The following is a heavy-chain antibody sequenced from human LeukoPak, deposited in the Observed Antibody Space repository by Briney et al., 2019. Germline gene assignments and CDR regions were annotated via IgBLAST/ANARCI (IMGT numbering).Heavy chain of an antibody. CDR3: ARDGGSSWYFDY. CDR2: ISRSGNTT. Sequence: GGSLRLSCAAPGFTFSDYYVSWIRQAPGEGLGWVSYISRSGNTTYHADSVKSRFTISRDNAKNSLYLQMSSLRAEDTAVYYCARDGGSSWYFDYWGQGTLVTVSS. J-gene: IGHJ4*02. CDR1: GFTFSDYY. D-gene: IGHD6-13*01. V-gene: IGHV3-11*04.